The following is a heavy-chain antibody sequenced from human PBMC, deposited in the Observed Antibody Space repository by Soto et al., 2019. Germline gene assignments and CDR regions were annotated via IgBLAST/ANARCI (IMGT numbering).Heavy chain of an antibody. CDR3: ARNDFWSGYPQYYYYGLDV. J-gene: IGHJ6*02. Sequence: ETLPVPCTVSGGSVRSGIYYWSWIRQPPGKGLEWIGYIYYSGSTNYNPSLKSRVTISVDTSKNQFSLKLSSVTAADTAVYYCARNDFWSGYPQYYYYGLDVWGQWTTVSVS. D-gene: IGHD3-3*01. CDR2: IYYSGST. V-gene: IGHV4-61*01. CDR1: GGSVRSGIYY.